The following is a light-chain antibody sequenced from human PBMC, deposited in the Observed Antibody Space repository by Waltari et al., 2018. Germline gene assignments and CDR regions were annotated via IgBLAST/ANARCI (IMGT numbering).Light chain of an antibody. CDR1: QRVSSN. V-gene: IGKV3-15*01. J-gene: IGKJ1*01. Sequence: EIMMTQSPATLSVSPGERATLSCRASQRVSSNLAWYQQKPGQAPRLLIYGASHRATGIPARFSGSGSGTEFTLTISSLQSENFAVYYCQQYNNWPPKTFGQGTKVEIK. CDR3: QQYNNWPPKT. CDR2: GAS.